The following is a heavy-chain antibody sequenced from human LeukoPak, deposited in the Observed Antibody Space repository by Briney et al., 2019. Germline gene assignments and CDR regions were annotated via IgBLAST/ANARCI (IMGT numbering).Heavy chain of an antibody. CDR2: INSAGNTT. J-gene: IGHJ4*02. D-gene: IGHD3-16*01. CDR3: ARGMRGSSAFDY. V-gene: IGHV3-74*01. CDR1: GLTFTRYW. Sequence: GGSLRLSCAASGLTFTRYWMHWVRQAPGKGPVWVSRINSAGNTTDYAESVKGRFSISRDNSKNTLSLQMNNLRVEDTAVYYCARGMRGSSAFDYWGQGTLVTVSS.